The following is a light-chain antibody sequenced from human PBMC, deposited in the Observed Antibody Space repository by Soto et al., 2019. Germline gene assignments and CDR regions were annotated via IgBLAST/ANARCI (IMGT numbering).Light chain of an antibody. CDR3: SSYASSSSYV. V-gene: IGLV2-14*01. CDR1: SSDFAIYNS. Sequence: QSALTQPASVSGSPGQSITLLCTGTSSDFAIYNSVSWYQQHPGKAPKLMIHDVTNRPSGVSNRFSGSKSGNTASLTISGLQAEDEADYYCSSYASSSSYVFGTGTKLTVL. CDR2: DVT. J-gene: IGLJ1*01.